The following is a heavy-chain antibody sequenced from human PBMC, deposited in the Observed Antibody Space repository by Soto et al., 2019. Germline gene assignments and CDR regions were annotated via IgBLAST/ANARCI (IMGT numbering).Heavy chain of an antibody. J-gene: IGHJ4*02. CDR3: ARVQPGYGDYVDY. Sequence: GSLRLACVASGLTFSASAMHWVRQASGKGLEWIGYIYYSGSTNYNPSLKSRVTISVDTSKNQFSLKLSSVTAADTAVYYCARVQPGYGDYVDYWGQGTLVTVSS. CDR2: IYYSGST. V-gene: IGHV4-59*11. D-gene: IGHD4-17*01. CDR1: GLTFSASA.